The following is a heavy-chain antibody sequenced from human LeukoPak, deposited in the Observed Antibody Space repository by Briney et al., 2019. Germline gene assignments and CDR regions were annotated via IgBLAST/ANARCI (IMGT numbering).Heavy chain of an antibody. D-gene: IGHD4-17*01. V-gene: IGHV4-59*06. CDR1: GGSISSYY. CDR3: ARVPYGDYYFDY. J-gene: IGHJ4*02. Sequence: PSETLSLTCTVSGGSISSYYWSWIRQHPGKGLEWIGYIYYSGSTYYNPSLKSRVTISVDTSENHFSLKLSSVTAADTAVYYCARVPYGDYYFDYWGQGTLVTVSS. CDR2: IYYSGST.